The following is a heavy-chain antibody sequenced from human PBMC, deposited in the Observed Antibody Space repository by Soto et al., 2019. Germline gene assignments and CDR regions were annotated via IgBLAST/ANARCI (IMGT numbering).Heavy chain of an antibody. J-gene: IGHJ6*01. V-gene: IGHV4-59*02. CDR3: ARGRRSPTVYYGLDV. CDR1: GDSVSSYY. D-gene: IGHD1-26*01. CDR2: VYYDGST. Sequence: QVQLQESGPGLVKPSETLSLTCSVSGDSVSSYYWSWIRQPPGKGLEWIGYVYYDGSTNYKPSLETRVTISIDTSTKQVSLKLNSVTAADTAVYHCARGRRSPTVYYGLDVWGQGTTVAVSS.